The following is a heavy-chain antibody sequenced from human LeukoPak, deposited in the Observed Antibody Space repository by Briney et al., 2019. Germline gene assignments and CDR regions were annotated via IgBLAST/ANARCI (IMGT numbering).Heavy chain of an antibody. CDR1: GYTFTDYY. CDR2: INPNRGVT. V-gene: IGHV1-2*02. CDR3: ARDTGVGETKNWFDP. D-gene: IGHD3-10*01. Sequence: ASVKVSCKASGYTFTDYYIHWARQAPGQGLEWMGWINPNRGVTNFAQKFQGRVTMTRDTSISTAYMELSSLRSDDTAVYYCARDTGVGETKNWFDPWGQGTLVTVSS. J-gene: IGHJ5*02.